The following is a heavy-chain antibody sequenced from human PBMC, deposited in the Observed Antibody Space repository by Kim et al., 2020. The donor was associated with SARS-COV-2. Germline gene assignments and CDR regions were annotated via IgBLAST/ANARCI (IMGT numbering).Heavy chain of an antibody. D-gene: IGHD2-21*02. Sequence: GGSLRLSCAASGADSGFIFGSYWMTWVRQVPGKGLYWVANIKQDGSQKYYVDSVKGRFTISRDDAKNSVYLQMNNLRAEDTAVYYCFTHSPGILQRFDYWGQGTVVSVYS. V-gene: IGHV3-7*03. CDR3: FTHSPGILQRFDY. CDR1: GADSGFIFGSYW. CDR2: IKQDGSQK. J-gene: IGHJ4*02.